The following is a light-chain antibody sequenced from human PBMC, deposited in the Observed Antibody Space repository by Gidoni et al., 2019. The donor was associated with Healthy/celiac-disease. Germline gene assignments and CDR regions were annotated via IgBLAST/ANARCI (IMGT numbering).Light chain of an antibody. CDR1: QSVSSSY. CDR2: GAS. Sequence: TVLTQSPGTLSLSPGERATLSCRASQSVSSSYLAWYQQKPGQAPRLLIYGASSRATGIPDRFSGRGSGTDFTITISRLEPEDFAVYYCQQYGSSPRTFGQGTKVEIK. J-gene: IGKJ1*01. V-gene: IGKV3-20*01. CDR3: QQYGSSPRT.